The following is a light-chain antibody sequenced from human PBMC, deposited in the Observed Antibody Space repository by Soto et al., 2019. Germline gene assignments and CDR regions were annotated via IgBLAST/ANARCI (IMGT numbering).Light chain of an antibody. CDR1: QSISSY. V-gene: IGKV1-39*01. CDR2: AAS. J-gene: IGKJ1*01. Sequence: DIQMTHSPSSLSASVVYIVTITCRASQSISSYLNLYQQKPGKAPKLLIYAASSLQSGVPSRFSGSGSGTDFTLTISSLQPEDFATYYCQKSYSTPRKFGQGTKVDIK. CDR3: QKSYSTPRK.